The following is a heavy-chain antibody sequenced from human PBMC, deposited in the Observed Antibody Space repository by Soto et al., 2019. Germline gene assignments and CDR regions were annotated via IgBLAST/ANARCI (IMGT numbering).Heavy chain of an antibody. CDR1: CVSISSYY. Sequence: SETLSLTCTVSCVSISSYYWSCIRQPKGKGLEWIGYIYYSGSTNYNPSLKSRVTISVDTSKNQFSLKLSSVTAADTAVYYCARVLLWFGELLYQGDNWFDPWGQGTLVTVSS. V-gene: IGHV4-59*01. CDR3: ARVLLWFGELLYQGDNWFDP. D-gene: IGHD3-10*01. CDR2: IYYSGST. J-gene: IGHJ5*02.